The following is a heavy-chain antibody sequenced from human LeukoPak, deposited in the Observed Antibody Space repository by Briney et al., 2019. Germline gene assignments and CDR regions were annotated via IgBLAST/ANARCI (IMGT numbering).Heavy chain of an antibody. Sequence: GASVNVSFKASGYTFTNYGISWVRQAPGQGLEWMGWISAYNGNTNYAQKLQGRVTMTTDTSTSTAYMELRSLRSDDTAVYYCARDGSLAVAEYDDAFDIWGQGTMVTVSS. V-gene: IGHV1-18*01. CDR3: ARDGSLAVAEYDDAFDI. J-gene: IGHJ3*02. D-gene: IGHD6-19*01. CDR2: ISAYNGNT. CDR1: GYTFTNYG.